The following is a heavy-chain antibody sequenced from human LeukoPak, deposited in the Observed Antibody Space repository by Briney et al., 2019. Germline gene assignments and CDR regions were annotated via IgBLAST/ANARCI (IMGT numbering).Heavy chain of an antibody. Sequence: SETLSLTCAVYGESFSSYYWNWIRQPPGKGLEWIGEINHSGRTNYNPSLKSRVTISVDTSKNQISLKLTSMTAADTAVYYCARNREPAATIDYWGQGTLVTVSS. CDR2: INHSGRT. CDR1: GESFSSYY. CDR3: ARNREPAATIDY. D-gene: IGHD2-2*01. J-gene: IGHJ4*02. V-gene: IGHV4-34*01.